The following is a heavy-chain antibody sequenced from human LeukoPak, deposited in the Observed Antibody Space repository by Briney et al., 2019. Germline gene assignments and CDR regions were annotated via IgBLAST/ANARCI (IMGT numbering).Heavy chain of an antibody. CDR3: ARVGEAFYMDV. V-gene: IGHV3-7*01. CDR1: GFTFGSHW. CDR2: IKQDGSEK. Sequence: GGSLRLSCAASGFTFGSHWMSWVRQAPGKGLEWVANIKQDGSEKYYADSVKDRFTISRDNAKNSVYLQMNSLRAEDTAVYYCARVGEAFYMDVWGKGTTVTVSS. J-gene: IGHJ6*03. D-gene: IGHD3-10*01.